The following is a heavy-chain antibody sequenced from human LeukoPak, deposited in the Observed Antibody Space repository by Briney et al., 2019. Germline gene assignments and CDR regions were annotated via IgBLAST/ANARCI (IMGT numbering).Heavy chain of an antibody. V-gene: IGHV3-7*03. J-gene: IGHJ4*02. CDR1: GFIFKKYW. D-gene: IGHD1-20*01. Sequence: GESLRLSCAASGFIFKKYWMNWVRQVPGKGLECLANIKEDGSETYYADSVKGRFTISRDSSKNTVYLQMNSLRAEDTAVYYCANNWNLDYWGQGTLVTVSS. CDR2: IKEDGSET. CDR3: ANNWNLDY.